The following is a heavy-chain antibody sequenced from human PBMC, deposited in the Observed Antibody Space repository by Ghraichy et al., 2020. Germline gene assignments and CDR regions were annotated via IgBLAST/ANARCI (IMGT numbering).Heavy chain of an antibody. Sequence: GGSLRLSCAASGFTFSSYAMSWVRQAPGKGLEWVSAISGSGGSTYYADSVKGRFTISRDNSKNTLYLQMNSLRAEDTAVYYCAKEPIYYYDSSGYYGDYWGQGTLVTVSS. J-gene: IGHJ4*02. D-gene: IGHD3-22*01. V-gene: IGHV3-23*01. CDR2: ISGSGGST. CDR1: GFTFSSYA. CDR3: AKEPIYYYDSSGYYGDY.